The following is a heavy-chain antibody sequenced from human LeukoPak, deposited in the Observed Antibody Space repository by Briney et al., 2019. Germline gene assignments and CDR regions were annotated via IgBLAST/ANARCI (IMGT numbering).Heavy chain of an antibody. Sequence: SETLSLTCAVYGGSFSGYYWSWIRQPPGKGLEWIGEINHSGSTNYNPSLKSRVTISVDTSKNQFSLKLSSVTAADTAVYYCARGVPAATQSSFDYWGQGTLVTVSS. D-gene: IGHD2-2*01. J-gene: IGHJ4*02. CDR3: ARGVPAATQSSFDY. V-gene: IGHV4-34*01. CDR1: GGSFSGYY. CDR2: INHSGST.